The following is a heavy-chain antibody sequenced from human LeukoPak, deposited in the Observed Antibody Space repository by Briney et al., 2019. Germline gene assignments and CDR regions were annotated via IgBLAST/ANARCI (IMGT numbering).Heavy chain of an antibody. V-gene: IGHV3-53*01. CDR2: IYSGGST. CDR1: GFTFSSYT. J-gene: IGHJ4*02. D-gene: IGHD3-22*01. Sequence: GGSLRLSCAASGFTFSSYTMDWVRQAPGKGLEWVSVIYSGGSTYYADSVKGRFTISRDNSKNTLYLQMNSLTAEDTAVYYCARGEYYYDSSGYYSYYFDYWGQGTLVTVSS. CDR3: ARGEYYYDSSGYYSYYFDY.